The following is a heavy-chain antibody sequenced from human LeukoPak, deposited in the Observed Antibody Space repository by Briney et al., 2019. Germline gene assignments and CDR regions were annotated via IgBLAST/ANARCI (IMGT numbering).Heavy chain of an antibody. V-gene: IGHV3-53*05. D-gene: IGHD3-22*01. Sequence: SGGSLRLSCAASGFTFSNFWMTWVRQAPGKGLEWVSVIYAGAATCCADGTTFYADSVKGRFTISRDNSKNMLYLQMNSLRGDDTAVYYCASSFYRDSSGHDRPPAYWGQGTLVTVSS. CDR1: GFTFSNFW. CDR3: ASSFYRDSSGHDRPPAY. CDR2: IYAGAATCCADGTT. J-gene: IGHJ4*02.